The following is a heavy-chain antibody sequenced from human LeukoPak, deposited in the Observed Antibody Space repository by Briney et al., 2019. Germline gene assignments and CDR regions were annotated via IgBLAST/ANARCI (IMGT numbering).Heavy chain of an antibody. CDR1: GGTFSSYA. CDR2: IIPIFGIA. V-gene: IGHV1-69*04. J-gene: IGHJ5*02. CDR3: ARDRYNWNDDPNWFDP. Sequence: SVKVSCKASGGTFSSYAISWVRQAPGQGLEWMGRIIPIFGIANYAQEFQGRVTITADKSTSTAYMELSSLRSEDTAVYYCARDRYNWNDDPNWFDPWGQGTLVTVSS. D-gene: IGHD1-20*01.